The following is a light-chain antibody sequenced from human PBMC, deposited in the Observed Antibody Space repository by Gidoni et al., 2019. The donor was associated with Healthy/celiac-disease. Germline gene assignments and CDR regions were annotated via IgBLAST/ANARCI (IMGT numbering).Light chain of an antibody. J-gene: IGLJ2*01. CDR2: KDS. Sequence: SYELTQPPSVSVSPGQTARITCPGDALPKQSAYWYQQKPGQAPVLVIYKDSERPSGIPERFSGSSAGTTVTLTISGGQAEDEADYYCQSADSRGTYVVFGGGTKLTVL. CDR3: QSADSRGTYVV. CDR1: ALPKQS. V-gene: IGLV3-25*02.